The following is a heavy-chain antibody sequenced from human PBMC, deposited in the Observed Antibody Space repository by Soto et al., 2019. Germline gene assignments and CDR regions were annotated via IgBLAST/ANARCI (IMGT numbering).Heavy chain of an antibody. CDR1: GGSISSYY. D-gene: IGHD2-8*01. V-gene: IGHV4-59*01. J-gene: IGHJ5*02. CDR3: ARAVGEVVLMVYAMFFDP. Sequence: SETLSLACTVSGGSISSYYWSWIRQPPGKGLEWIGYIYYSGSTNYNPSLKSRVTISVDTSKNQFSLKLSSVTAADTAVYYCARAVGEVVLMVYAMFFDPWGQGTLVTVSS. CDR2: IYYSGST.